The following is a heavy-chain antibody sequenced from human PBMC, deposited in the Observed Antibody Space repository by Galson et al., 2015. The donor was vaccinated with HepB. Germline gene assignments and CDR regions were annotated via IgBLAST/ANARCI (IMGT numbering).Heavy chain of an antibody. CDR2: ISGRGGST. J-gene: IGHJ6*02. D-gene: IGHD1-7*01. V-gene: IGHV3-23*01. CDR3: AKVGQGWNYVPYYGMDV. Sequence: SLRLSCAASGFTFSSYAMSWVRQAPGKGLEWVSAISGRGGSTYYADSVKGRFAISRDNSKNTLYLQMNSLRAEDTAVYYCAKVGQGWNYVPYYGMDVWGQGTTVTVSS. CDR1: GFTFSSYA.